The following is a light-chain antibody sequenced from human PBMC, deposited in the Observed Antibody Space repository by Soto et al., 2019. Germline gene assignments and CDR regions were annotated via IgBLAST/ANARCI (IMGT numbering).Light chain of an antibody. CDR3: QVYGSSSKT. V-gene: IGKV3-20*01. CDR2: EAS. CDR1: QSVRSSY. Sequence: EIVLTQSPGTLSLSPGERATLNCRASQSVRSSYLAWYQQQPGQAPRLLIYEASIRATAIPARFTGSGSGTDFTLTISRLEPEDFAVYFCQVYGSSSKTFGQGDQGG. J-gene: IGKJ1*01.